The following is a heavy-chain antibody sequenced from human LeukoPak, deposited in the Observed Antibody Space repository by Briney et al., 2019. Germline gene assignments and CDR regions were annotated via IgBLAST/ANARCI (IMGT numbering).Heavy chain of an antibody. V-gene: IGHV4-59*06. J-gene: IGHJ4*02. D-gene: IGHD4-17*01. CDR1: GGSISSYY. Sequence: LETLSLTCTVSGGSISSYYWSWIRQPPGKGLEWIGYIYYSGSTYYNPSLKSRVTISVDTSKNQFSLKLSSVTAADTAVYYCARDPYGDYAHDYWGQGTLVTVSS. CDR2: IYYSGST. CDR3: ARDPYGDYAHDY.